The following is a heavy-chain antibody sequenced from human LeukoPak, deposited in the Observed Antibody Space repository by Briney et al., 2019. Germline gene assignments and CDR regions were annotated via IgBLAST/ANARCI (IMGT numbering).Heavy chain of an antibody. Sequence: ASVKVSCKASGYTFNGYYMHWVRQAPGQGLEWMGWLNPDSAGTNYAQRFQGRVTMTRDPSISTAYMELSRLKSDDTAVYYCARAPTIVGYTSRELGHWYFDLWGRGTLVTVSS. CDR3: ARAPTIVGYTSRELGHWYFDL. D-gene: IGHD6-13*01. CDR1: GYTFNGYY. CDR2: LNPDSAGT. J-gene: IGHJ2*01. V-gene: IGHV1-2*02.